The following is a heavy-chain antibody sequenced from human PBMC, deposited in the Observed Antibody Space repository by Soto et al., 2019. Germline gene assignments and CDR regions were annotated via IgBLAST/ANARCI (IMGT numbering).Heavy chain of an antibody. J-gene: IGHJ6*02. Sequence: ASVKVSCKASGYTFTGYYMHWVRQAPGQGLEWMGWINPNSGGTNYAQKFQGWVTMTRDTSISTAYMELSRLRSDDTAVYYCARDFKDYYGSGSHNINYYYYGMDVWGQGTTVTVSS. D-gene: IGHD3-10*01. CDR3: ARDFKDYYGSGSHNINYYYYGMDV. CDR2: INPNSGGT. V-gene: IGHV1-2*04. CDR1: GYTFTGYY.